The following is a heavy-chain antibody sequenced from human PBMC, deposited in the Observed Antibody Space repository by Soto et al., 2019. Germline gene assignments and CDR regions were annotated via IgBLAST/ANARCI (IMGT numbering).Heavy chain of an antibody. J-gene: IGHJ4*02. V-gene: IGHV4-30-4*01. CDR1: GGSISSGDYY. Sequence: SETLSLTCTVSGGSISSGDYYWSWIRQPPGKGLEWIGYIYYSGSTYYNPSLKSRVTISVDTSKNQFSLKLTSVTAADTAVYYCARDKITGLFNYWGQGTLVTVSS. CDR2: IYYSGST. D-gene: IGHD2-8*02. CDR3: ARDKITGLFNY.